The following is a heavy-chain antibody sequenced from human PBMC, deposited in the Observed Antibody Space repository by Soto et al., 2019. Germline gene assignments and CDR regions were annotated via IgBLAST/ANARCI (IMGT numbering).Heavy chain of an antibody. D-gene: IGHD5-12*01. CDR3: ARRLAGYTGYDAFDY. Sequence: ASVKVSCKASGYSFRSYVMHWVRQAPGQSFEWMGWISAGNGNTKYSEKFQGRVTIATDTTASTAYMEVSSLTSEDTAVYYCARRLAGYTGYDAFDYWG. CDR2: ISAGNGNT. J-gene: IGHJ4*01. CDR1: GYSFRSYV. V-gene: IGHV1-3*01.